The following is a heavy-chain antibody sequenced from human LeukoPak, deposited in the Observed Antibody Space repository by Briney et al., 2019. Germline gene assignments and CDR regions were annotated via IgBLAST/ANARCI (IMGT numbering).Heavy chain of an antibody. CDR3: ARGGLPGGFDY. D-gene: IGHD7-27*01. Sequence: GGSLRLSCAASGFTVSNSWMFWVRQAPGKGLMYVSEINNDGNRIRYVDSVKGRFTISRDGAKNTLFLQMNSLRDDDTAMYYCARGGLPGGFDYWGQGILVNVS. CDR1: GFTVSNSW. CDR2: INNDGNRI. V-gene: IGHV3-74*01. J-gene: IGHJ4*02.